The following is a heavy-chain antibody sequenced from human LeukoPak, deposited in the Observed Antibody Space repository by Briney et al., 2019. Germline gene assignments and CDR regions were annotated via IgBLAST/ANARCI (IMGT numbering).Heavy chain of an antibody. CDR1: GFTFSSYA. J-gene: IGHJ4*02. CDR2: ISYDGSNK. D-gene: IGHD3-9*01. Sequence: HPGRSLRLSCAASGFTFSSYAMHWVRQAPGKGLEWVAVISYDGSNKYYADSVKGRLTISRDSSKNTLYLQMNSLRAEDTAVYYCARAELTGYLYYFDYWGQGTLVTVSS. CDR3: ARAELTGYLYYFDY. V-gene: IGHV3-30*04.